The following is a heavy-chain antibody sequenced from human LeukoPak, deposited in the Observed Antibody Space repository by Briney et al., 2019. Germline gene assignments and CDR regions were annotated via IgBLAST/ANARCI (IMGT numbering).Heavy chain of an antibody. Sequence: GGSLRLSCAASGFTFSSHAMSWVRQAPGKGLEWVSAISGSGGSTYYADSVKGRFTISRDNSKNTLYLQTNSLRAEDTAVYYCAKLGPSYCSGGSCHDDYWGQGTLVTVSS. CDR2: ISGSGGST. CDR3: AKLGPSYCSGGSCHDDY. J-gene: IGHJ4*02. V-gene: IGHV3-23*01. CDR1: GFTFSSHA. D-gene: IGHD2-15*01.